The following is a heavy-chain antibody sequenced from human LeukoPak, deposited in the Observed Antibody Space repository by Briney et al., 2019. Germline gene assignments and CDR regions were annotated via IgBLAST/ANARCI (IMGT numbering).Heavy chain of an antibody. Sequence: GGSLRLSCAASGFTFSDYYMSWIRQAPGKGLEWVSYISSSGSTIYYADSVKGRFTISRDNAKNSLYLQTNSLRAEDTAVYYCASGSSSSGYYYGMDVWGQGTTVTVSS. J-gene: IGHJ6*02. V-gene: IGHV3-11*01. D-gene: IGHD6-6*01. CDR3: ASGSSSSGYYYGMDV. CDR1: GFTFSDYY. CDR2: ISSSGSTI.